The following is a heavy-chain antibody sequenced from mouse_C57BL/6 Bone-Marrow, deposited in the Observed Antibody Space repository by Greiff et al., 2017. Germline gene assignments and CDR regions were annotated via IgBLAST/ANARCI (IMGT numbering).Heavy chain of an antibody. Sequence: VQLQQPGAELVRPGSSVKLSCKASGYTFTSYWMDWVKQRPGQGLEWIGNIYPSDSETPYNQKFKDKATLTVDKSSSTAYMQLSSLTSEDSSVYYCARGDYGSSGYYFDYWGQGTTLTVSS. J-gene: IGHJ2*01. CDR2: IYPSDSET. V-gene: IGHV1-61*01. CDR3: ARGDYGSSGYYFDY. D-gene: IGHD1-1*01. CDR1: GYTFTSYW.